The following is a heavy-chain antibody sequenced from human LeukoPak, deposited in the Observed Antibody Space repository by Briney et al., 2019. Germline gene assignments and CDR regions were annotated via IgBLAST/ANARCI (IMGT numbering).Heavy chain of an antibody. D-gene: IGHD2-15*01. V-gene: IGHV4-4*07. CDR1: GGSISSYY. CDR3: ARDHCSGGSCYASWHYFDY. J-gene: IGHJ4*02. Sequence: SETLSPTCTVSGGSISSYYWSWIRQPAGKGLEWIGRIYTSGSTNYNPSLKSRVTMSVDTSKNQFSLKLSSVTAADTAVYYCARDHCSGGSCYASWHYFDYWGQGTLVTVSS. CDR2: IYTSGST.